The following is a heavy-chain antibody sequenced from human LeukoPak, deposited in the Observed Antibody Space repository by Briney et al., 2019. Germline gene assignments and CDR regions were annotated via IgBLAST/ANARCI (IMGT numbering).Heavy chain of an antibody. J-gene: IGHJ4*02. Sequence: PSETLSLTCTVSGDSISSATYYWSWIRQHPGKGLEFIGYIYNSGRSTYYNPSLKRRPFISIDTSKNQFSLKLSSVTAADTAVYYCARDDYGDYGLIDYWGQGTLVTVSS. D-gene: IGHD4-17*01. CDR3: ARDDYGDYGLIDY. V-gene: IGHV4-31*03. CDR1: GDSISSATYY. CDR2: IYNSGRST.